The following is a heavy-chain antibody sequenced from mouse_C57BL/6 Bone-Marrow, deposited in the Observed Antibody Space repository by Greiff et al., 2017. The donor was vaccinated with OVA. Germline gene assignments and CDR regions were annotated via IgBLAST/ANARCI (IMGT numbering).Heavy chain of an antibody. D-gene: IGHD3-3*01. CDR1: GYTFSSYA. Sequence: EVKLMESGGGLVKPGGSLKLSCAASGYTFSSYAMYWVRQTPEKRLEWVATISDGGGCTYYPDHVKGRFTISRDNATNNLYLQMSHLNSEDTAKYYGARDQASTARYLDYWGQGTTLTVSS. CDR2: ISDGGGCT. J-gene: IGHJ2*01. V-gene: IGHV5-4*01. CDR3: ARDQASTARYLDY.